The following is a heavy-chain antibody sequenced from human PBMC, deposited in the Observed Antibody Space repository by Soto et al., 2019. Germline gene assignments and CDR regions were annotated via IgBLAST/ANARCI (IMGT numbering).Heavy chain of an antibody. J-gene: IGHJ4*02. CDR1: GDSVSSNSSA. Sequence: SQTLSLACGISGDSVSSNSSACNFIRQSPSRGLEWLGRTYYRSKWYNDYAVSVKSRITINPDTSKNQFSLQLNSVTPEDTAVYYCARDSLYLWSGYYTGVGYWGQGTLVTVSS. CDR3: ARDSLYLWSGYYTGVGY. V-gene: IGHV6-1*01. D-gene: IGHD3-3*01. CDR2: TYYRSKWYN.